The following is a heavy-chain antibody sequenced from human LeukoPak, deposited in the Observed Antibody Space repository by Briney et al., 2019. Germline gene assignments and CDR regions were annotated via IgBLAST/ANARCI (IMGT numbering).Heavy chain of an antibody. CDR3: ASLGSYSGYDSDY. CDR2: ISSSSSYI. J-gene: IGHJ4*02. Sequence: PGGSLRLSCAASGFTFSSYSMNWVRQAPGKGLEWVSSISSSSSYIYYADSVKGRFTTSRDNAKNSLYLQMNSLRAEDTAVYYCASLGSYSGYDSDYWGQGTLVTVSS. CDR1: GFTFSSYS. V-gene: IGHV3-21*01. D-gene: IGHD5-12*01.